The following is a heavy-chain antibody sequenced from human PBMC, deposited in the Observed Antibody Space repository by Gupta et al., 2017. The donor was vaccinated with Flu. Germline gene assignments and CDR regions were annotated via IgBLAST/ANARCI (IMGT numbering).Heavy chain of an antibody. CDR2: ITASSDTT. V-gene: IGHV3-23*01. D-gene: IGHD1-1*01. CDR1: GFTFRRYA. Sequence: EVQLLESGGDLVQPGGSLRLSCAASGFTFRRYAMSWVRQAPGKELEWVSTITASSDTTYYADSVRGRFAISRDNSKNTLYLQVDSLRADDTAVYYCAKRPDATTTANYFEYWGRGTLVAVSS. CDR3: AKRPDATTTANYFEY. J-gene: IGHJ4*02.